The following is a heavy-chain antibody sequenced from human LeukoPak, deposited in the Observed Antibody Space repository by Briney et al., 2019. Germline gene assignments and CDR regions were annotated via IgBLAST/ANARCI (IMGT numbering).Heavy chain of an antibody. CDR2: IKPSGGST. CDR1: GYTFTSYY. V-gene: IGHV1-46*01. D-gene: IGHD3-3*01. J-gene: IGHJ2*01. CDR3: ARKGGNYDFWSGSPDYWYFDL. Sequence: ASVKVSCKASGYTFTSYYMHWVRQAPGQGLEWMGIIKPSGGSTGYAQKFQGRVTITRNTSISTAYMELSSLRSEDTAVYYCARKGGNYDFWSGSPDYWYFDLWGRGTLVTVSS.